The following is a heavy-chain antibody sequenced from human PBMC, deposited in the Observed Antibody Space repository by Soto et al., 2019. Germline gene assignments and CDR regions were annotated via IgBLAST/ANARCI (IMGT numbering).Heavy chain of an antibody. D-gene: IGHD5-12*01. V-gene: IGHV1-69*01. CDR2: INPIFGTA. Sequence: QVQLVQSGAEVKKPGSSVKVSCKASGGTFSSYAISWVRQAPGQGLEWMGGINPIFGTANYAQKFQGRVTITAHESTSTAYMELSSLRSEDTAVYYCARDYGRDGYNYSYFDYWGQGTLVTVSS. CDR1: GGTFSSYA. J-gene: IGHJ4*02. CDR3: ARDYGRDGYNYSYFDY.